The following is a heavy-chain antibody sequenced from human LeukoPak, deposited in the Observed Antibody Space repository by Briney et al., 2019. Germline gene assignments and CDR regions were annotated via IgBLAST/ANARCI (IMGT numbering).Heavy chain of an antibody. J-gene: IGHJ4*02. Sequence: GGSLRLSCVGSGFTFRSHAMSWVRQAPEKGLEFVSGIYENGGTTYYADSVKGRFTISRDNSKNTLYLQMNSLRPEDTAVYYCARLFRVVVPAANTHFDYWGQGTLVTVSS. CDR2: IYENGGTT. V-gene: IGHV3-64*04. CDR1: GFTFRSHA. CDR3: ARLFRVVVPAANTHFDY. D-gene: IGHD2-2*01.